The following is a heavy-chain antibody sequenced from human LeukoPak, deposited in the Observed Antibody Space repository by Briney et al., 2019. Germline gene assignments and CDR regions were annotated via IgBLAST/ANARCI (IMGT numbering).Heavy chain of an antibody. CDR1: GYTFTSYG. V-gene: IGHV1-2*02. Sequence: ASVKVSCKASGYTFTSYGISWVRQAPGQGLEWMGWINPNSGGTNYAQKFQGRVTMTRDTSISTAYMELSRLRSDDTAVYYCARHPHVDYDYVWGSYRPGHFDYWGQGTLVTVSS. CDR2: INPNSGGT. D-gene: IGHD3-16*02. CDR3: ARHPHVDYDYVWGSYRPGHFDY. J-gene: IGHJ4*02.